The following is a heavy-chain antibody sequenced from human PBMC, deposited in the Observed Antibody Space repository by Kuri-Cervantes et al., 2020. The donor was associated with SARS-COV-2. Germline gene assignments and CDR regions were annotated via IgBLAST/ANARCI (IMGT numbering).Heavy chain of an antibody. J-gene: IGHJ6*03. CDR1: YGTLTGYQ. CDR3: ARGINGYFFFYYLDV. D-gene: IGHD3-22*01. V-gene: IGHV4-34*01. Sequence: SETLSLTCALYYGTLTGYQWSWIRQPPGKGLEWIGGINHRGDTYYNPSLEGRVTISRDTSEKKFSLRLSSVTAADTAVYYCARGINGYFFFYYLDVWGKGTTVTVSS. CDR2: INHRGDT.